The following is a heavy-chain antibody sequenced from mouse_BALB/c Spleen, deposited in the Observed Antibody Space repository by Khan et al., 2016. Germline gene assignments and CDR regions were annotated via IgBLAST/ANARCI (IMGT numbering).Heavy chain of an antibody. V-gene: IGHV5-6*01. D-gene: IGHD4-1*01. J-gene: IGHJ3*01. CDR1: GFTFSSYS. CDR2: ISSDGDYT. Sequence: EVELVESGGDLVKPGGSLKLSCAASGFTFSSYSMSWVRQTPDKRLEWVATISSDGDYTYFPDSVKGRFTISRDNAKNTLNLQMSSLKSEDPALYYCASHFTGSFAYWGQGTLVTVSA. CDR3: ASHFTGSFAY.